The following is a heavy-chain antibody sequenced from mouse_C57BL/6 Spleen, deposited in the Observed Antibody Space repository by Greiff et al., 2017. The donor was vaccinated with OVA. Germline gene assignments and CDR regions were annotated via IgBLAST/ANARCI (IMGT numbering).Heavy chain of an antibody. CDR3: ARGGITTVVGAMDY. Sequence: VQLQQPGAELVRPGTSVKLSCKASGYTFTSYWMHWVKQRPGQGLEWIGVIDPSDSYTNYNQKFKGKATLTVDTSSSTAYMQLSSLTSEDSAVYYCARGGITTVVGAMDYWGQGSSVTVSS. CDR2: IDPSDSYT. J-gene: IGHJ4*01. D-gene: IGHD1-1*01. V-gene: IGHV1-59*01. CDR1: GYTFTSYW.